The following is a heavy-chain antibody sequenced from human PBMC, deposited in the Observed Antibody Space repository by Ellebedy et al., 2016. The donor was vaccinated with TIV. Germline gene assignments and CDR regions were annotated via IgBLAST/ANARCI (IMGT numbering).Heavy chain of an antibody. Sequence: MPSETLSLTCTVSGGSINGSNYYWGWIRQSPGKGLEWIGSMYYSGSTYNNPSLKSRITISVETSKNQFSLKLTSVTAADTAVYYCARGVQSGYWGQGTLVTVSS. V-gene: IGHV4-39*07. CDR3: ARGVQSGY. D-gene: IGHD3-10*01. CDR2: MYYSGST. CDR1: GGSINGSNYY. J-gene: IGHJ4*02.